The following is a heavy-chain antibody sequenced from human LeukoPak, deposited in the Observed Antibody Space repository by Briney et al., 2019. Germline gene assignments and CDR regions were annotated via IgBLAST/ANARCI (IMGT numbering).Heavy chain of an antibody. V-gene: IGHV3-23*01. CDR3: AKDASRITMTLGAFDI. Sequence: GGSLRLSXAASGFTFSSYAMSWVRQAPGKGVEWVSAISGSGGSTYYADSVKGRFTISRDNSKNTLYLQMNSLRAEDTAVYYCAKDASRITMTLGAFDIWGQGTMVTVSS. CDR2: ISGSGGST. CDR1: GFTFSSYA. J-gene: IGHJ3*02. D-gene: IGHD3-22*01.